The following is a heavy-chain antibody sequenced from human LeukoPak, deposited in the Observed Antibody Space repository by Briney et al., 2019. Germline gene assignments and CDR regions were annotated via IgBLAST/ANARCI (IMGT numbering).Heavy chain of an antibody. CDR2: IYTGGST. V-gene: IGHV4-61*02. J-gene: IGHJ4*02. CDR3: GRSRGSDYVTDY. Sequence: PSQTLSLTCSVSGGSISSGSYYWNFIRQPAGKGLEWIGRIYTGGSTTYNPSLKSRITISLDTSKNQFSLKLISVTAADTAVYFCGRSRGSDYVTDYWGQGTLVTVSS. D-gene: IGHD4-17*01. CDR1: GGSISSGSYY.